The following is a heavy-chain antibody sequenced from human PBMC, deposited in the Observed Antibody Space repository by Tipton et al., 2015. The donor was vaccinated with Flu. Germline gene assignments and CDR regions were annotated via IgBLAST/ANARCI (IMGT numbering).Heavy chain of an antibody. D-gene: IGHD3-22*01. J-gene: IGHJ4*02. CDR1: GFTFTTYS. CDR2: ISPSSTYI. CDR3: VRSPAYESSGYYPWYFDS. Sequence: AVSGFTFTTYSMNWVRQAPGKGLEWVASISPSSTYIYHADSVKGRFTISRDNSRNSLYLQMNSLRAEDTAVYFCVRSPAYESSGYYPWYFDSWGQGTLVTVSS. V-gene: IGHV3-21*01.